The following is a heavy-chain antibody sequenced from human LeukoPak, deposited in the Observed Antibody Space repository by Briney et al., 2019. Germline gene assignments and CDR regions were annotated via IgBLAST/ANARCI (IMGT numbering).Heavy chain of an antibody. D-gene: IGHD3-10*01. J-gene: IGHJ4*02. CDR2: ISADSDAT. V-gene: IGHV3-23*01. Sequence: GGSLRLSCTVSGFTVSSNSMSWVREATRKGREWGSVISADSDATFYAHPVKGRFTLYRDNGRNTVFLQMSSLRAEDTALYYCARKSASGNYPLDYWGQGTLVTVSS. CDR1: GFTVSSNS. CDR3: ARKSASGNYPLDY.